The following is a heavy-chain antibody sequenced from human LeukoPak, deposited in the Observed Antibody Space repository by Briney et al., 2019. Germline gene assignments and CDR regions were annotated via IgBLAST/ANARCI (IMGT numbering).Heavy chain of an antibody. CDR1: GFTFSNFW. J-gene: IGHJ4*02. V-gene: IGHV3-7*01. CDR2: IEKDGSAE. CDR3: ARRRGSDSLDY. Sequence: GGSLRLSCAASGFTFSNFWMSWVRQAPGSGLEWVANIEKDGSAEYYVDSVKGRFTISRGNAKNSLYLQMNSLRAEDTAVYYCARRRGSDSLDYWGQGTLVTVSS. D-gene: IGHD1-26*01.